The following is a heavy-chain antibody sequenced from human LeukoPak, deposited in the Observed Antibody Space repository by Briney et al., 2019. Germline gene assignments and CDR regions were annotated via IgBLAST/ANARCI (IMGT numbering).Heavy chain of an antibody. Sequence: ASVKVSCKASGYTFTGYYMHWVRQAPGQGLEWMGWVNPNSGGTNYAQKFQGWVTMTRDTSISTAYMELRSLRSDDTAVYYCAREGADYYDSSGSPDAFDIWGQGTMVTVSS. D-gene: IGHD3-22*01. V-gene: IGHV1-2*04. CDR3: AREGADYYDSSGSPDAFDI. CDR2: VNPNSGGT. J-gene: IGHJ3*02. CDR1: GYTFTGYY.